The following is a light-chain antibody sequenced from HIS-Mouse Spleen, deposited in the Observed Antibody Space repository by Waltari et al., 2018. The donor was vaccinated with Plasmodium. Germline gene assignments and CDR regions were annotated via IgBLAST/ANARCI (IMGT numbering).Light chain of an antibody. V-gene: IGLV5-37*01. Sequence: QPVLTQPPSSSASPGESARLTCTLPSDSNVGSYNIYWYPRNPGSPPRYLLSYYSDSDKGQGSGVPSRFSGSKDASANTGILLISGLQSEDEADYYCMIWPSNASGVFGGGTKLTVL. CDR1: SDSNVGSYN. J-gene: IGLJ3*02. CDR2: YYSDSDK. CDR3: MIWPSNASGV.